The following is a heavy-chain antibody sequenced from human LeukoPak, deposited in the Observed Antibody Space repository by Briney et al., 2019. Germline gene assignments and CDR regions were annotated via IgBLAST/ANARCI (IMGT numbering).Heavy chain of an antibody. CDR3: ARHSYAGSQYYFDY. CDR2: IYHSGST. J-gene: IGHJ4*02. V-gene: IGHV4-30-2*01. D-gene: IGHD2-8*01. CDR1: GGSISSGGYS. Sequence: SETLSLTCAVSGGSISSGGYSWSWIRQPPGKGLEWIGYIYHSGSTYYNPSLKSRVTISVDRSKNQFSLKLSSVTAADTAVYYCARHSYAGSQYYFDYWGQGTLVTVSS.